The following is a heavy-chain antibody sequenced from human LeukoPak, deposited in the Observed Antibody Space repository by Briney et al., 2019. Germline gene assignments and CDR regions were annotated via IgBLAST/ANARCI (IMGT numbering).Heavy chain of an antibody. Sequence: GGSLRLSCAASGFTFSSYAMSWVRQAPGKGLEWVSSISNSSGSTYYADSVKGRFTIPRDNSKNTLYLQMNSLRAEDTAVYYCASGGAPAGYWGQGTLVIVSS. V-gene: IGHV3-23*01. CDR2: ISNSSGST. J-gene: IGHJ4*02. D-gene: IGHD6-25*01. CDR1: GFTFSSYA. CDR3: ASGGAPAGY.